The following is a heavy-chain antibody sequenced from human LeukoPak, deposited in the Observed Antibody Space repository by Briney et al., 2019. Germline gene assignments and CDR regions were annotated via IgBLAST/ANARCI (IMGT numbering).Heavy chain of an antibody. CDR2: IYHSGRT. V-gene: IGHV4-4*02. Sequence: ETLSLTCAVSGGSISSSNWWSRVRPPPGKGLEWIGEIYHSGRTNYNPSLKSRVTISVDKSKNQFSLKLSSVTAADTAVYYCAGGVLWFGELLPWFDPWGQGTLVTVSS. D-gene: IGHD3-10*01. CDR3: AGGVLWFGELLPWFDP. CDR1: GGSISSSNW. J-gene: IGHJ5*02.